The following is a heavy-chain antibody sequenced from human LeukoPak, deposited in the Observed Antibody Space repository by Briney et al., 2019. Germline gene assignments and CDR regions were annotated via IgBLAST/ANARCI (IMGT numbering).Heavy chain of an antibody. D-gene: IGHD3-22*01. J-gene: IGHJ4*02. CDR1: VYTFVHYA. Sequence: GGSQRLSCAASVYTFVHYAVHGAPQAPGKALEWVSGISWNTGSGGYAYAVKGRVTISIDNAKNIRYLQMNSLRAEDAALYYCAKGGAGYYDSTGYYSMGGQGTLVTVSS. CDR3: AKGGAGYYDSTGYYSM. CDR2: ISWNTGSG. V-gene: IGHV3-9*01.